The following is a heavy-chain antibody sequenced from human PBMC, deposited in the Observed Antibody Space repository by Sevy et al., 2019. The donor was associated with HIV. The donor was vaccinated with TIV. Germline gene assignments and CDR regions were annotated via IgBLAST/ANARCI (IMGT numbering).Heavy chain of an antibody. Sequence: GGSLRLSCAASGFTFSSYAMSWVRQAPGKGLEWVSAISGSGGSTYYADSVKGRFTISRDNSKNTLYLQMNSLRAEDTAVYYCPKDDSGGHYCSGGSCYSGDAFDIWGQGTMVTVSS. J-gene: IGHJ3*02. D-gene: IGHD2-15*01. CDR2: ISGSGGST. CDR3: PKDDSGGHYCSGGSCYSGDAFDI. CDR1: GFTFSSYA. V-gene: IGHV3-23*01.